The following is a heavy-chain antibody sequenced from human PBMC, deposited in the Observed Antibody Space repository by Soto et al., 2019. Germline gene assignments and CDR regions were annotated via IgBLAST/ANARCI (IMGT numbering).Heavy chain of an antibody. CDR2: MNPNSGNT. J-gene: IGHJ6*03. CDR1: GYTFTSYD. V-gene: IGHV1-8*01. CDR3: ARLVVVPAAVHNYYYHYYMDV. D-gene: IGHD2-2*01. Sequence: ASVKVSCKASGYTFTSYDINWVRQATGQGLEWMGWMNPNSGNTGYAQKFQGRVTMTRNTSISTAYMELSSLRSEDTAVYYCARLVVVPAAVHNYYYHYYMDVWGKGTTVTVSS.